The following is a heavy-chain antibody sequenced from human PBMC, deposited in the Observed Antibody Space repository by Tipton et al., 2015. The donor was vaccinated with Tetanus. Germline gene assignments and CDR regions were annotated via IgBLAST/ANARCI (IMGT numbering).Heavy chain of an antibody. CDR2: IHPGDSDI. J-gene: IGHJ5*01. CDR1: GYSFPHYY. D-gene: IGHD1/OR15-1a*01. Sequence: QLVQSGGEVKKPGESLKISCQASGYSFPHYYIAWVRHMPGKGLEWMGTIHPGDSDIQYSPSFRGQVAISADKSINTAYLQWNSLKASDTAIYYCARRRTNTNLFFWFESWGQGTQVTVSS. V-gene: IGHV5-51*01. CDR3: ARRRTNTNLFFWFES.